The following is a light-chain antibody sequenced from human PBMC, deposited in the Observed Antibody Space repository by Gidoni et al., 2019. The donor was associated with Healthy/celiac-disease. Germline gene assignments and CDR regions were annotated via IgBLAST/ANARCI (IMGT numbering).Light chain of an antibody. CDR1: QSVSSN. V-gene: IGKV3-15*01. J-gene: IGKJ1*01. Sequence: EIVMTQSPATLSVSQGERATLSCRASQSVSSNLAWYQQKPGQDPRLLIYGASTMATGIPARFSGSGSGTEFTLTISSLQSEDFAVYYCQQYNNWPWTFGQGTKVEIK. CDR3: QQYNNWPWT. CDR2: GAS.